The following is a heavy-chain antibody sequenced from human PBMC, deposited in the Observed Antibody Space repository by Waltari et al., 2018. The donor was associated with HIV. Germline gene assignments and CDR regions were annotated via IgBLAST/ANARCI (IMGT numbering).Heavy chain of an antibody. CDR1: GYTFIDYY. V-gene: IGHV1-2*06. J-gene: IGHJ2*01. CDR3: ARGYVPNDLRGLFHL. CDR2: INPKTGVT. Sequence: QEQLVQSGAEVKKPGASVKVSCKASGYTFIDYYIHWVRQVPGQGLEWMGRINPKTGVTHCPQKLQGRVIMTRDTSMITAYMDLTRLRADDTALYFCARGYVPNDLRGLFHLWGRGTRSLSPQ. D-gene: IGHD2-2*01.